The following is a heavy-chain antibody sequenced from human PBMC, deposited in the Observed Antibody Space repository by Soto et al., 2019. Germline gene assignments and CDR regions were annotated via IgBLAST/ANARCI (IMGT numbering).Heavy chain of an antibody. D-gene: IGHD3-9*01. Sequence: ASVKVSSKASGYTFTSYDINWVRQATGQGLEWMGWMNPNSGNTGYAQKFQGRVTMTRNTSISTAYMELSSLRSEDTAVYYCARGLGDILTGYYGVSLTTNDYWCQGTLVTVSS. CDR2: MNPNSGNT. CDR3: ARGLGDILTGYYGVSLTTNDY. CDR1: GYTFTSYD. V-gene: IGHV1-8*01. J-gene: IGHJ4*02.